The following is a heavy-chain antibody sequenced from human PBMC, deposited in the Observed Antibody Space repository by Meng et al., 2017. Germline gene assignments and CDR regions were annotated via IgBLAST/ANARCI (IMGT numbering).Heavy chain of an antibody. D-gene: IGHD2-15*01. CDR3: ARDGEDATEPYYYYGMDV. CDR1: GFTFSSYA. CDR2: ISYDGSNK. J-gene: IGHJ6*02. Sequence: GESLKISCAASGFTFSSYAMHWVRQAPGKGLEWVAVISYDGSNKYYADSVKGRFTISRDNSKNTLYLQMNSLRAEDTAVYYCARDGEDATEPYYYYGMDVWGQGTTVTVSS. V-gene: IGHV3-30*01.